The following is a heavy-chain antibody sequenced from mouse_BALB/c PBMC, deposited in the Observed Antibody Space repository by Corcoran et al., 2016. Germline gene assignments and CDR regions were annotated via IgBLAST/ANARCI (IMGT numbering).Heavy chain of an antibody. CDR3: ARDYCSSWRFVY. V-gene: IGHV1-76*01. CDR1: GYIFTSYW. CDR2: IDPGTGST. D-gene: IGHD1-1*01. J-gene: IGHJ2*01. Sequence: QVQLKQSGAELVRPGASVKVSCKTSGYIFTSYWIHWVKQRSGQGLEWIARIDPGTGSTYYNEKFKGKATLTADKSSSTAYMQLSSLKSEDSAVYFCARDYCSSWRFVYWGQGTTLTVSP.